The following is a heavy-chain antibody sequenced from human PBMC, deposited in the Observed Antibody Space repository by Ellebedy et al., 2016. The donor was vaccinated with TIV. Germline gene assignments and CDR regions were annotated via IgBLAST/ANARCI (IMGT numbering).Heavy chain of an antibody. CDR2: INHSGST. CDR1: GGSFSGYY. D-gene: IGHD5-12*01. Sequence: SETLSLTXAVYGGSFSGYYWSWIRQPPGKGLEWIGEINHSGSTNYNPSLKSRVTISVDTSKNQFSLKLSSVTAADTAVYYCARGGGWLRSHNYWGQGTLVTVSS. V-gene: IGHV4-34*01. CDR3: ARGGGWLRSHNY. J-gene: IGHJ4*02.